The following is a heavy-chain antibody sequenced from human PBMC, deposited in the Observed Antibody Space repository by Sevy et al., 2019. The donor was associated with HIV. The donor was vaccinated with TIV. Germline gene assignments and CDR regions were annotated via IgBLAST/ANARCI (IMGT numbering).Heavy chain of an antibody. J-gene: IGHJ4*02. D-gene: IGHD2-2*01. V-gene: IGHV1-18*01. CDR2: ISAYTGDT. CDR3: ARDKPQGVVVLPGSMWGGIDY. CDR1: GYTFRNYG. Sequence: ASVKVSCRASGYTFRNYGISWVRQAPGQGLEWLGCISAYTGDTDFAQMVKARVTLTSDTSTNTAYLELRSLRSDDTAVYYCARDKPQGVVVLPGSMWGGIDYWGQGTLVTVSS.